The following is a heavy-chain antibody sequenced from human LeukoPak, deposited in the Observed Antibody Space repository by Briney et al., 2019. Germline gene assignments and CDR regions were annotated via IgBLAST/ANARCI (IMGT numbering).Heavy chain of an antibody. CDR2: IYTSGST. D-gene: IGHD1-26*01. V-gene: IGHV4-61*02. Sequence: PSQTLSLTCTVSGDSISSGSYYWSWIRQPAGKGLEWIGRIYTSGSTNYNPSLKSRVTISVDTSKNQFSLKLSSVTAADTAVYYCARATSGYYFDYWGQGTLVTVSS. CDR1: GDSISSGSYY. J-gene: IGHJ4*02. CDR3: ARATSGYYFDY.